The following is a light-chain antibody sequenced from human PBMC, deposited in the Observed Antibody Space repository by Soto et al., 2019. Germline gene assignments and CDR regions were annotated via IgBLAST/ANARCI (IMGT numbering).Light chain of an antibody. V-gene: IGKV1-5*01. CDR3: QQYDGN. CDR1: QSINNW. Sequence: DIQMTQSPSTLSASVGDRVNITCRASQSINNWLAWYQQKPGKAPNLLIYDVSSLETGVPSRFSGSGAGTEFTLTISSLQPDDFATYYCQQYDGNFGQGTKLEIK. CDR2: DVS. J-gene: IGKJ2*01.